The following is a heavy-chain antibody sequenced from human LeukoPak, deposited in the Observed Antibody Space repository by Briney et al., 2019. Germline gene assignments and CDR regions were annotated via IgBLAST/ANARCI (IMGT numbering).Heavy chain of an antibody. CDR3: VRDDGDV. J-gene: IGHJ6*04. CDR1: GFTFTDFW. Sequence: PGGPLRLSCTFSGFTFTDFWMKWVRQAPGKGLEWVASINNDGSGKYSVDSVRDRVTISRDNAKNSLHLQINSLTVEDTAIYYCVRDDGDVWGKGTTVTVSS. CDR2: INNDGSGK. V-gene: IGHV3-7*03.